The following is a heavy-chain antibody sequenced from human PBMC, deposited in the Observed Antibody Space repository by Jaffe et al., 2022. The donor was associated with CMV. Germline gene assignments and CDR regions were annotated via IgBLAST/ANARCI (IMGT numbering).Heavy chain of an antibody. V-gene: IGHV3-7*01. CDR3: NYGMDV. CDR1: GFTFSGSW. Sequence: EVQLVESGGGLVQPGGSLRLSCAASASGFTFSGSWMSWVRQAPGKGLEWVANIKQDGTEKNYVDSVKGRFTISRDNAKNSLYLQMNSLRAEDTAVYYCNYGMDVWGQGTTVTVS. CDR2: IKQDGTEK. J-gene: IGHJ6*02.